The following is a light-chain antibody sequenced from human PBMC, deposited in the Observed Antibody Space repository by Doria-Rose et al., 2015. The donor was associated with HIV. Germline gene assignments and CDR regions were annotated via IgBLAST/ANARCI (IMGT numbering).Light chain of an antibody. J-gene: IGKJ3*01. CDR3: QQYYDTPS. V-gene: IGKV4-1*01. Sequence: TQSPESLGTSLAERATLNCKSNQSLLYTSKNYLAWYQQKPGRPPKLLIYWASTRQSGVPARFSGSGSGTDFTLTISSLEAEDVAVYYCQQYYDTPSFGPGTTVDIK. CDR2: WAS. CDR1: QSLLYTSKNY.